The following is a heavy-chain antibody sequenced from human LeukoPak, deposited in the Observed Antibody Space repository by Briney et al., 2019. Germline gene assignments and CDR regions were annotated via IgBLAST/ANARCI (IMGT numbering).Heavy chain of an antibody. V-gene: IGHV3-23*01. Sequence: GGSLRLSCAASGFAFSNFAMSWVRQAPGKGLEWVSAMSGSGDGTYYADSVKGRFTISRDNSKSTLYLQMNSLRAEDTAVYYCARGSQQPDVWGQGTTVTVSS. CDR1: GFAFSNFA. CDR3: ARGSQQPDV. D-gene: IGHD6-13*01. CDR2: MSGSGDGT. J-gene: IGHJ6*02.